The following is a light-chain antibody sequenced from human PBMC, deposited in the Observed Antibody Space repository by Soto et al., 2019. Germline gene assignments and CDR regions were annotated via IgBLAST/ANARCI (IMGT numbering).Light chain of an antibody. Sequence: QSVLTQPPSASGTPGQTITISCSGGSSNIGINTVSWYEHLPGTAPRLLICGNNQRPSGVPDRFSGSKSGTSASLAISGLQSEDEAHYYCATWDGSLDVHVFGTGTKLTVL. CDR3: ATWDGSLDVHV. J-gene: IGLJ1*01. CDR2: GNN. CDR1: SSNIGINT. V-gene: IGLV1-44*01.